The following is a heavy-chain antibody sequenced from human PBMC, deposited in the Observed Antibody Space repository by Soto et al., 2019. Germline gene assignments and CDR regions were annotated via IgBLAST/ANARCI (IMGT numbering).Heavy chain of an antibody. CDR2: IYPGDSDT. Sequence: GESLKISCKGSGYSFTRYWIGWVRQMPGKGLEWMGIIYPGDSDTRYSPSFQGQVTISADKSISTAYLQWSSLKASDTAMYYCASPYCSGGSCYRSVSWGQGTLVTVSS. V-gene: IGHV5-51*01. CDR1: GYSFTRYW. CDR3: ASPYCSGGSCYRSVS. D-gene: IGHD2-15*01. J-gene: IGHJ4*02.